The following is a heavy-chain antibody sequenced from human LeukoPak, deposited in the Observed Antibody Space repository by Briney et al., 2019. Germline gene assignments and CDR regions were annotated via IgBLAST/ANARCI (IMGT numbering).Heavy chain of an antibody. J-gene: IGHJ5*02. Sequence: SVKVSCKASGGTFSSYAISWVRQAPGQGLEWMGGIIPIFGTANYAQKFQGRVTITTDESTSTAYMELSSLRSEDTAVYYCARGSSYCSSTSCYQGWFDPWGQGTLVTVSS. CDR3: ARGSSYCSSTSCYQGWFDP. CDR1: GGTFSSYA. V-gene: IGHV1-69*05. D-gene: IGHD2-2*01. CDR2: IIPIFGTA.